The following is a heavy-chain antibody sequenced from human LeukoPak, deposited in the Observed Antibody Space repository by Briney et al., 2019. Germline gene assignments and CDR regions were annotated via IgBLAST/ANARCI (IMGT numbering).Heavy chain of an antibody. J-gene: IGHJ6*03. D-gene: IGHD5-18*01. Sequence: GESLKISCKGSGYSFTSYWIGWVRQMPGKGLEWMGIIYPGDSDTRYSPSFQGQVTISADKSISTAYLQWSSLKASDTAMYYCARRPRGYSYGGGYYYYMDVWGKGTTVTVSS. CDR2: IYPGDSDT. V-gene: IGHV5-51*01. CDR1: GYSFTSYW. CDR3: ARRPRGYSYGGGYYYYMDV.